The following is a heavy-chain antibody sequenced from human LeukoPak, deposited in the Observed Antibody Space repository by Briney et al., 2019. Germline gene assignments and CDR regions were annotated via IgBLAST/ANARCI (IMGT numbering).Heavy chain of an antibody. Sequence: GGSLRLSCAASGFTVSSYWMSWVRQAPGKGLEWVANIKQDGSEKYYVDSVKGRFTISRDNAKNSLYLQMNSLRAEDTAVYYCAREVAIPFEYYYYYHMDGWGKGTTVTVSS. J-gene: IGHJ6*03. CDR3: AREVAIPFEYYYYYHMDG. CDR2: IKQDGSEK. D-gene: IGHD2-21*01. V-gene: IGHV3-7*01. CDR1: GFTVSSYW.